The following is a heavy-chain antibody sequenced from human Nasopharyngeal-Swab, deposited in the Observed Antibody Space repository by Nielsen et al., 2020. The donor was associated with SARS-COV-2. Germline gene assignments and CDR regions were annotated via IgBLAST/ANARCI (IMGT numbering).Heavy chain of an antibody. Sequence: GESLKISCKGSGYSFTSYWIGWVRQMPGKGLEWMGRIDPSDSYTNYSPSFQGHVTISADKSISTAYLQWSSLKASDTAMYYCARLTVGATSGDAFDIWGQGTMVTVSS. CDR1: GYSFTSYW. CDR2: IDPSDSYT. D-gene: IGHD1-26*01. V-gene: IGHV5-10-1*01. J-gene: IGHJ3*02. CDR3: ARLTVGATSGDAFDI.